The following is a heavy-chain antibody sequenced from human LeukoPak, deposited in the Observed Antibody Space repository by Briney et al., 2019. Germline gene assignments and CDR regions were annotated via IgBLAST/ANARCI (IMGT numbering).Heavy chain of an antibody. V-gene: IGHV4-59*12. CDR1: GGSISSYY. J-gene: IGHJ4*02. CDR2: IYDSGNT. D-gene: IGHD1-26*01. CDR3: ARGRREIDY. Sequence: PSETLSLTCTVSGGSISSYYWSWIRQPPGKGLEWIGYIYDSGNTNYNPSLRSRVTMSVDTSKNQFSLRLSSVTAADTAVYYCARGRREIDYWGQGTLVTVSS.